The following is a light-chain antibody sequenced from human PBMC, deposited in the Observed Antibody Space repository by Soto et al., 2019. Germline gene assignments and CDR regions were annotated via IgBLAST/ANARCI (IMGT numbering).Light chain of an antibody. CDR2: GTS. V-gene: IGKV3-20*01. Sequence: EIVLTQSPGTLSLSPVERATLSCISSQSVSSSYLAWYQQKPGQAPRLLIYGTSSRATGIPDRFSGSGSGTDFTLTISRLEPEDFAVYYCQQYGNSPITFGQGTRREIK. CDR3: QQYGNSPIT. CDR1: QSVSSSY. J-gene: IGKJ5*01.